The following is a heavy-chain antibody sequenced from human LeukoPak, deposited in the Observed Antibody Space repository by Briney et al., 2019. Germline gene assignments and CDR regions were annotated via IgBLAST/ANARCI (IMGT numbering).Heavy chain of an antibody. V-gene: IGHV4-34*01. CDR2: INHSGST. CDR3: ARDPVSGLDY. J-gene: IGHJ4*02. D-gene: IGHD6-19*01. CDR1: GGSFSGYY. Sequence: PSETLSLTCAVYGGSFSGYYWSWIRQPPGKGLEWIGEINHSGSTNYNPSLKSRVTIPVDTSKNQFSLKLSSVTAADTAVYYCARDPVSGLDYWGQGTLVTVSS.